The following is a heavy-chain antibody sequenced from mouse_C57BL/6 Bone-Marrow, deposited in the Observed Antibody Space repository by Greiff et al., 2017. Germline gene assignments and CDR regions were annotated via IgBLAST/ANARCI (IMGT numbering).Heavy chain of an antibody. CDR2: IYPRSGNT. V-gene: IGHV1-81*01. Sequence: VKLMESGAELARPGASVKLSCKASGYTFTSYGISWVKQRTGQGLEWIGEIYPRSGNTYYNEKFKGKATLTADQSSSTAYMELRSLTSEDSAVYFCARDGYYFLDYAMDYWGQGTSVTVSS. D-gene: IGHD2-3*01. CDR3: ARDGYYFLDYAMDY. J-gene: IGHJ4*01. CDR1: GYTFTSYG.